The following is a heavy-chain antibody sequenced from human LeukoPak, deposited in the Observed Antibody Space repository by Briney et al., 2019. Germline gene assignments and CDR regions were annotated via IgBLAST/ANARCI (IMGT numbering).Heavy chain of an antibody. V-gene: IGHV1-2*02. CDR1: GYTFTGYY. J-gene: IGHJ6*02. CDR2: INPNSGGT. CDR3: ARDLVSYSSSWYYYYGMDV. Sequence: GASVKVSCKASGYTFTGYYMHWVRQAPGQGLEWMGWINPNSGGTNYAQKFQGRVTMTRDTSISTAYMELSRLRSDDTAVYYRARDLVSYSSSWYYYYGMDVWGQGTTVTVSS. D-gene: IGHD6-13*01.